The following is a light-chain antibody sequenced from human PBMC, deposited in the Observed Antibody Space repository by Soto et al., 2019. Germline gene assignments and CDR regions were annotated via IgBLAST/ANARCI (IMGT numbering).Light chain of an antibody. CDR2: EVI. J-gene: IGLJ2*01. CDR1: SSDVGRYNL. CDR3: SSYAAGSSFDVV. V-gene: IGLV2-23*02. Sequence: QSVLTQPASVSGSPGQSITFSCTGTSSDVGRYNLVSWYQQHPGKAPKLIIYEVIGRPSGVSDRFSGSKSGNTASLTISGLQAEDAADYYCSSYAAGSSFDVVFGGGTKLTVL.